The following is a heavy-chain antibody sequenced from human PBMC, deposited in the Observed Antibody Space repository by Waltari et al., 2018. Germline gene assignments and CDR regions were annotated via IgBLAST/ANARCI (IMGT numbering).Heavy chain of an antibody. D-gene: IGHD4-17*01. CDR2: MWHSGRT. Sequence: QVQLQESGPRLVKPSETLSLTCAVSGYSISSGFYWGWIRQPPGKGLEWIGSMWHSGRTYPNPSLKSRVTLSVDTSKTQFYLNLSSVTAADTAVYYCARDAGAHDYGGNLDYWGRGTLVIVSS. CDR1: GYSISSGFY. J-gene: IGHJ4*02. V-gene: IGHV4-38-2*02. CDR3: ARDAGAHDYGGNLDY.